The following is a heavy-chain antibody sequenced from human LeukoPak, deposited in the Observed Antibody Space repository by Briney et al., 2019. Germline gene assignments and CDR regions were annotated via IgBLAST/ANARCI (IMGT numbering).Heavy chain of an antibody. CDR2: INHSGST. V-gene: IGHV4-34*01. J-gene: IGHJ6*02. CDR3: ARIHSSSSTNYYYYYGMDV. D-gene: IGHD6-6*01. Sequence: SETLSLTCAVYGGSFSGYYWSWIRRPPGKGLEWIGEINHSGSTNYNPSLKSRVTISVDTSKNQFSLELSSVTAADTAVYYCARIHSSSSTNYYYYYGMDVWGQGTTVTVSS. CDR1: GGSFSGYY.